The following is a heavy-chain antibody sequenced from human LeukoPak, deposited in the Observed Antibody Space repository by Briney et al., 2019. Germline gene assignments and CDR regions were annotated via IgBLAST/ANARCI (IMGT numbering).Heavy chain of an antibody. V-gene: IGHV4-39*07. CDR3: ARGKLPGVY. D-gene: IGHD5-24*01. CDR2: FYYSGST. Sequence: ASETLSLTCTVSGGSLSSSTYYWGWIRQPPGKGLEWIGSFYYSGSTFYNPSLKSRVAISVDTSKNQFSLKLSSVTAADTAVYYCARGKLPGVYWGQGTLVTVSS. J-gene: IGHJ4*02. CDR1: GGSLSSSTYY.